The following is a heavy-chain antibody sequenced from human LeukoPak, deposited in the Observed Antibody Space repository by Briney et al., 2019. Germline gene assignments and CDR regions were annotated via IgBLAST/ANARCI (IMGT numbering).Heavy chain of an antibody. V-gene: IGHV3-48*01. J-gene: IGHJ4*02. D-gene: IGHD5-24*01. CDR2: ISPSSSTR. Sequence: GGSLRLSCVASGFAFSRSGMNWVRQAPGKGLEWLSCISPSSSTRHYADSVKGRLIISRDNAKNSLYLQMNSLRAEDTAVYYCARDTGYNTFDYWGQGTLVTVSS. CDR3: ARDTGYNTFDY. CDR1: GFAFSRSG.